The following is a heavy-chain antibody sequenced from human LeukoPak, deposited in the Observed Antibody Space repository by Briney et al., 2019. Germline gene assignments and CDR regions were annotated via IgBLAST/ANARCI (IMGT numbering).Heavy chain of an antibody. CDR3: ARGPTVTTLYYFDY. CDR2: INPSAEST. Sequence: ASVKVSCKASGYTFTTYYIHWARQAPGQGLEWMGVINPSAESTSYAQKFQGRVTMTRDTSTNTVYMELRGLRSDDTAVYYCARGPTVTTLYYFDYWGQGTLVTVSS. D-gene: IGHD4-17*01. CDR1: GYTFTTYY. V-gene: IGHV1-46*01. J-gene: IGHJ4*02.